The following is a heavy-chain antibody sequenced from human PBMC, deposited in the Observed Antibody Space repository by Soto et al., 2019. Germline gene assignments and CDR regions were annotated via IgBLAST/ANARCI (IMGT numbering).Heavy chain of an antibody. V-gene: IGHV1-58*01. CDR1: GFTFTSSA. CDR2: IVVGSGNT. CDR3: AADQYYYGSGSYSVSHYYYGMDV. J-gene: IGHJ6*02. Sequence: SVKVCCKASGFTFTSSAVQWVRQARGQRLEWIGWIVVGSGNTNYAQKFQEGVTITRDTSTSTAYMELSSLRSEDTAVYYCAADQYYYGSGSYSVSHYYYGMDVWGQGTTVTVSS. D-gene: IGHD3-10*01.